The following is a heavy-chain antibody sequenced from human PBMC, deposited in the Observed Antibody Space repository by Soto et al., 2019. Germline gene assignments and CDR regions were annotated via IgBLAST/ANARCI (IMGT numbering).Heavy chain of an antibody. CDR1: GGSISSYY. CDR2: IYYSGST. V-gene: IGHV4-59*01. CDR3: ASSVVVTALDAFDI. D-gene: IGHD2-21*02. J-gene: IGHJ3*02. Sequence: SETLSLTCTVSGGSISSYYWSWVRQPPGKGLEWIGSIYYSGSTYYNPSLKSRVTISVDTSKNQFSLKLSSVTAADTAVYYCASSVVVTALDAFDIWGQGTMVTLSS.